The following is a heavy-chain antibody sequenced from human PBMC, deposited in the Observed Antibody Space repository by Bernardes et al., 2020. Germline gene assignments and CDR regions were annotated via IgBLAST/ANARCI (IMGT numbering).Heavy chain of an antibody. CDR2: ISAYNGNT. CDR1: GYTFTSYG. V-gene: IGHV1-18*01. CDR3: ARDNGIVLVVYASWFDP. D-gene: IGHD2-8*02. Sequence: ASVKVSCKASGYTFTSYGISWVRQAPGQGLEWMGWISAYNGNTNYAQKLQGRVTMTTDTSTSTAYMELRSLRSDDTAVYYCARDNGIVLVVYASWFDPWGQGTLVTVSS. J-gene: IGHJ5*02.